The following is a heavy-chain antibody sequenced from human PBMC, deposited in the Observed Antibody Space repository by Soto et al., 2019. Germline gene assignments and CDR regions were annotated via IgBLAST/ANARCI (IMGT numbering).Heavy chain of an antibody. CDR2: ISSSGDST. Sequence: EVQLLESGGGLVQPGGSLRLSCAASGFTFSSYAMSWVRQAAGKGLEWVSAISSSGDSTYYTDSVKGRFTISRDNSKSTLCLQMNSLRAEDTAVDYCAKRYYYDNSGPWDSWGQGTLVTVSS. CDR1: GFTFSSYA. V-gene: IGHV3-23*01. J-gene: IGHJ4*02. CDR3: AKRYYYDNSGPWDS. D-gene: IGHD3-22*01.